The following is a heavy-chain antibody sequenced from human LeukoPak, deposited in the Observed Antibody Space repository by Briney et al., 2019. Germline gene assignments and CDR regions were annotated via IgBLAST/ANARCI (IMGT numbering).Heavy chain of an antibody. CDR3: ARGDSGSYGFDV. CDR1: GDSVSSDSAT. CDR2: TYYRSKWYN. V-gene: IGHV6-1*01. D-gene: IGHD1-26*01. J-gene: IGHJ3*01. Sequence: SQTLSLTCAMSGDSVSSDSATWNWIRQSPSRGLEWLGRTYYRSKWYNDYAVSMKSRLTINPDTSKNQFSLHLNSVTPEDTALYYCARGDSGSYGFDVWGQGTLVTVSS.